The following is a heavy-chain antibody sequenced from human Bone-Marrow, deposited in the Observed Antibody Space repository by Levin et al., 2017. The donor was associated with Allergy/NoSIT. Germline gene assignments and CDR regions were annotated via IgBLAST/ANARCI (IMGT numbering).Heavy chain of an antibody. D-gene: IGHD5-18*01. Sequence: PGESLKISCKASGYSFTRYWIGWVRQMPGKGLEWMGVIFPGDSDTRYSPSFEGQVTISADTSISTAYLQWTSLKASDTAMYYCARPPSPHNSDGSAYHYGPFVDYWGLGTLVTVSS. J-gene: IGHJ4*02. V-gene: IGHV5-51*01. CDR3: ARPPSPHNSDGSAYHYGPFVDY. CDR1: GYSFTRYW. CDR2: IFPGDSDT.